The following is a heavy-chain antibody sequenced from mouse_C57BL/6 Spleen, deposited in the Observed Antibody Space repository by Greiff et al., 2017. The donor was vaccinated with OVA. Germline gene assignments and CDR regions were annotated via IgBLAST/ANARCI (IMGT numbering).Heavy chain of an antibody. CDR3: AIYYGNYWYFDV. V-gene: IGHV3-6*01. D-gene: IGHD2-1*01. J-gene: IGHJ1*03. Sequence: DVKLQESGPGLVKPSQSLSLTCSVTGYSITSGYYWNWIRQFPGNKLEWMGYISYDGSNNYNPSLKNRISITRDTSKNQFFLKLNSVTTEDTATYYCAIYYGNYWYFDVWGTGTTVTVSS. CDR1: GYSITSGYY. CDR2: ISYDGSN.